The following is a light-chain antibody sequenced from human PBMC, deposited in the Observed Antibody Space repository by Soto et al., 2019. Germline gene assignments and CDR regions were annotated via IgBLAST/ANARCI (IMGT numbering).Light chain of an antibody. CDR1: SSVVGSYNL. CDR3: RSYAGSSPYV. Sequence: QSVLTQPASVSGSPGQSITISCTGTSSVVGSYNLVSWYQQHPGKAPKLMIYEVSKRPSGVSNRFSGSKSGNTASLTISGLQAEDEADYYCRSYAGSSPYVFGTGTKVTVL. J-gene: IGLJ1*01. V-gene: IGLV2-23*02. CDR2: EVS.